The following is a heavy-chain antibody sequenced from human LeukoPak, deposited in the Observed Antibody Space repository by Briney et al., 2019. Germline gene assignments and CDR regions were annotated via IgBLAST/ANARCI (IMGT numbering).Heavy chain of an antibody. CDR1: GGTFSSYA. CDR3: TCEAVACHIDY. D-gene: IGHD6-19*01. CDR2: IIPILGIA. Sequence: SVKVSCKASGGTFSSYAISWVRQAPGQGLEWMGRIIPILGIANYAQKFQGRVTITADKSTSTAYMELSNLRSEDTAVYYCTCEAVACHIDYWGQGTLVTVSS. J-gene: IGHJ4*02. V-gene: IGHV1-69*04.